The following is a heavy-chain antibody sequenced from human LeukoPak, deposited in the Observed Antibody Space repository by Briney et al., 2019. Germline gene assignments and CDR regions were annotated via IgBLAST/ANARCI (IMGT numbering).Heavy chain of an antibody. CDR2: ISAYNGNT. V-gene: IGHV1-18*01. J-gene: IGHJ6*02. CDR3: ARDLEDTAMVPYYYGMDV. CDR1: GYTFTSYG. D-gene: IGHD5-18*01. Sequence: ASVKVSCKASGYTFTSYGISWVRQAPGQGLEWMGWISAYNGNTNYAQKLQGRVTMTTDTSTSTAYMELRSLRSDDTAVYYCARDLEDTAMVPYYYGMDVWGQGTTVTASS.